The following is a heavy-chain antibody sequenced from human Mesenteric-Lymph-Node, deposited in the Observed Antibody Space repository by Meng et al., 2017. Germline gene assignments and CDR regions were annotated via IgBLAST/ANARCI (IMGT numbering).Heavy chain of an antibody. Sequence: SVKVSCKASGGTFSSYAISWVRQAPGQGLEWMGEIIPISGTANYAQKFQGRVTITTDESTSTAYMELSSLRSENTAVYYCARDLMATSDYWGQGTLVTVSS. J-gene: IGHJ4*02. CDR1: GGTFSSYA. V-gene: IGHV1-69*05. D-gene: IGHD5-24*01. CDR2: IIPISGTA. CDR3: ARDLMATSDY.